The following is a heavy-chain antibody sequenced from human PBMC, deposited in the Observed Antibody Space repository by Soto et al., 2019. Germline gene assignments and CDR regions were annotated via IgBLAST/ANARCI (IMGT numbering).Heavy chain of an antibody. J-gene: IGHJ4*02. V-gene: IGHV3-13*05. CDR2: TGTAGDP. Sequence: HPGGSLRLSCAASGFTFSSYDMHWVRQATGKGLEWVSATGTAGDPYYPGSVKGRFTISRENAKNSLYLQMNSLRAGDTAVYYCARGRGYSSGWYGRELYYFDYWGQGTLVTVSS. CDR1: GFTFSSYD. CDR3: ARGRGYSSGWYGRELYYFDY. D-gene: IGHD6-19*01.